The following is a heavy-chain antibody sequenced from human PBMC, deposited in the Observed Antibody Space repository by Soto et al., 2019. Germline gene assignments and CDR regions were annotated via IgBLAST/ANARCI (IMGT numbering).Heavy chain of an antibody. J-gene: IGHJ6*01. Sequence: QVQLVQSGAEVKKPGASVKVSCKASGYTFTSYDINWVRQATGQGLEWMGWMNPNSGNTGYAQKFQGRVTMTRNTSISTAYMELSSLRSEDTAVYYRARGGDSSGYYYYYYYYGMDVSGQGTTVTVSS. CDR2: MNPNSGNT. V-gene: IGHV1-8*01. D-gene: IGHD3-22*01. CDR1: GYTFTSYD. CDR3: ARGGDSSGYYYYYYYYGMDV.